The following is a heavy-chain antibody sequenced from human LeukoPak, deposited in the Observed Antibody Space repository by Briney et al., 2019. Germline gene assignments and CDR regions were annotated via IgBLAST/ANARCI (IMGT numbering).Heavy chain of an antibody. Sequence: PGGSLRLSCAASGFTFSNAWMIWVRQAPGKGLEWVGRIKSKTDGGTTDYAAPVKDRFTISRDDSKNTLYLQMNSLRAEDTAVYYCARDLNWETYWGQGTLVTVSS. CDR2: IKSKTDGGTT. V-gene: IGHV3-15*01. CDR3: ARDLNWETY. J-gene: IGHJ4*02. D-gene: IGHD7-27*01. CDR1: GFTFSNAW.